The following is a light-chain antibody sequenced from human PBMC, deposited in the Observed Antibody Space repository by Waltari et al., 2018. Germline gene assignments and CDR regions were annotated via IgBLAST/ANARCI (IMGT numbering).Light chain of an antibody. CDR2: AAS. J-gene: IGKJ2*01. CDR3: QQSYSTPDT. Sequence: DIQMTQSPSSLSAFVGDRVTITCRASQSITNYLNWYQEKPGKAPKLLIYAASGLQGWVPSRFSGSGSGTDFTLTISSLQAEDFAPYYCQQSYSTPDTFGQGTKLEIK. V-gene: IGKV1-39*01. CDR1: QSITNY.